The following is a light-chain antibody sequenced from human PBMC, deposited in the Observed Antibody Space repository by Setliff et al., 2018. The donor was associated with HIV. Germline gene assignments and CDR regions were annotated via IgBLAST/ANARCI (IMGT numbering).Light chain of an antibody. Sequence: QSALTQPASVSGSPGQSISISCTGTSSDVGGYNHVSWYQQEPDRAPKLMIYEVTNRPSGVSNRFSGSKSGNTASLTISGVQAEDEADYYCTSFTTTGAYVFGTGTKVTV. CDR2: EVT. CDR1: SSDVGGYNH. V-gene: IGLV2-14*01. CDR3: TSFTTTGAYV. J-gene: IGLJ1*01.